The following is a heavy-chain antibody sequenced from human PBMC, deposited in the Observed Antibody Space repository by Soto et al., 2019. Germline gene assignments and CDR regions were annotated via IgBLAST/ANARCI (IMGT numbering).Heavy chain of an antibody. CDR2: IHYSGTT. CDR3: AAGEASSRNLAPYYLDF. Sequence: SETLSLTCTVSGGSMRDYFWTWIRQPPGKGLEWIGYIHYSGTTSFFPSYNPSLRSRVTISEDTSKNQFSLKLLSVTTADTAVYFCAAGEASSRNLAPYYLDFWGQGTLVTVSS. D-gene: IGHD6-13*01. CDR1: GGSMRDYF. V-gene: IGHV4-59*01. J-gene: IGHJ4*02.